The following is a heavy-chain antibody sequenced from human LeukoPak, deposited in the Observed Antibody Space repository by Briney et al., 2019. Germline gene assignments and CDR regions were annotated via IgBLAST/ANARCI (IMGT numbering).Heavy chain of an antibody. CDR3: ARDGSGRDIDF. CDR1: GFTFGDYP. V-gene: IGHV3-30*04. CDR2: ISNDGRNQ. Sequence: PGGSLRLSCTGSGFTFGDYPMSWVRQAPGKGLVWVAVISNDGRNQHYADSVRGRFTISRDDSKTTVYLEMNSLRVEDTALYYCARDGSGRDIDFWGQGTLVTVSS. J-gene: IGHJ4*02. D-gene: IGHD1-26*01.